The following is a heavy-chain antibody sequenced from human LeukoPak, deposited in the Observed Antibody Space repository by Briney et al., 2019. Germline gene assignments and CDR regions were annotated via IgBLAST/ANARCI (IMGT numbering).Heavy chain of an antibody. CDR3: ASASNRDYYYYDGMDV. D-gene: IGHD1-14*01. J-gene: IGHJ6*02. CDR2: IYSGGST. V-gene: IGHV3-66*01. Sequence: GGSLRLSCAASGFTVSSNYMSWVRQAPGKGLEWVSVIYSGGSTYEAASVKGRFTISRDNSTNTLYLQMNSLKTEDTAVYYCASASNRDYYYYDGMDVWGQGTSATVSS. CDR1: GFTVSSNY.